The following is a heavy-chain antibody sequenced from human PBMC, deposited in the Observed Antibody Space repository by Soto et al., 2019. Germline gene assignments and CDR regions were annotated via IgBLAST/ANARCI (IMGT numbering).Heavy chain of an antibody. CDR1: GGSISSYYW. V-gene: IGHV2-70*18. Sequence: TLSLTCTVSGGSISSYYWSWIRQPPGQALEWLALIDWDDDKYYSTSLKTRLTISKDTSKNQVVLTMTNMDPVDTATYYCARSSGFYYYYGMDVWGQGTTDTVSS. J-gene: IGHJ6*02. CDR2: IDWDDDK. CDR3: ARSSGFYYYYGMDV. D-gene: IGHD3-10*01.